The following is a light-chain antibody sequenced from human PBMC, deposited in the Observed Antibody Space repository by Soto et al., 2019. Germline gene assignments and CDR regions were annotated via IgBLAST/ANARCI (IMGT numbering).Light chain of an antibody. CDR3: CAYAGSNPLV. J-gene: IGLJ2*01. CDR1: SSDVGSYNL. Sequence: QSALTQPASVSGSPGQSITISCTGTSSDVGSYNLVSWYQQHPGKAPKLMIYEGSKRPSGVSNRFSGSKSGNTASLTISGLQAEGEADYYCCAYAGSNPLVFGGGTKLTVL. V-gene: IGLV2-23*01. CDR2: EGS.